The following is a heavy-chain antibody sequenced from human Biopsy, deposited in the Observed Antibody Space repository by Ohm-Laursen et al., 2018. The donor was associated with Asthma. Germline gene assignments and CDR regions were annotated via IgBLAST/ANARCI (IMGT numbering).Heavy chain of an antibody. V-gene: IGHV4-59*01. CDR3: ARDFVDSAMDYFDY. CDR1: GDSIRRDY. Sequence: SETLSLTCTVSGDSIRRDYWSWIRQPPGKGLEWIGYISYSGSTNYNPSLKSRVTISVDTSKNQFSLKLSSVTAADTAVYYCARDFVDSAMDYFDYWGQGTLVTVSS. CDR2: ISYSGST. J-gene: IGHJ4*02. D-gene: IGHD5-18*01.